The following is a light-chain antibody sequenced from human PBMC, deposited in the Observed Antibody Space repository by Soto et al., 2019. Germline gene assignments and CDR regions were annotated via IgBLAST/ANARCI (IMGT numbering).Light chain of an antibody. V-gene: IGKV1-5*03. CDR3: QQYNDFQYT. CDR2: KAT. CDR1: QSIGSW. J-gene: IGKJ2*01. Sequence: DIQMTQSPSTLSASVGDGVTITCRASQSIGSWLAWYQQKPGKAPKLLIYKATNLQSGVPSRFSGSGSGTDFSLTSSSLQPVDSATYFCQQYNDFQYTFGPATKLEI.